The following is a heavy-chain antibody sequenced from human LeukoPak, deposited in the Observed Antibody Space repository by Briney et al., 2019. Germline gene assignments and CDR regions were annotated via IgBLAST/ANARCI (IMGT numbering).Heavy chain of an antibody. CDR2: ISPDGSYT. J-gene: IGHJ4*02. CDR3: ASDQVSGVFDY. V-gene: IGHV3-11*05. CDR1: GFIFSDFY. D-gene: IGHD5/OR15-5a*01. Sequence: PGGSLRLSCAGSGFIFSDFYINWLRRSPGKGREGLAYISPDGSYTTYGDSVKGLFVISRDNAENSVSVQMNSLLVEDTAVYFCASDQVSGVFDYWGQGARVTVS.